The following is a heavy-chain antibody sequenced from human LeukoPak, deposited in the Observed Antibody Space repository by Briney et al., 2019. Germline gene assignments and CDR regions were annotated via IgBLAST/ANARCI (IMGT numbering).Heavy chain of an antibody. CDR3: ANQKTYTATYSYFDY. Sequence: GVSERLPCAVSVHTYSSYDMSCVRQARGKALVCVSGIGDSGGGTYSADSVKGRFTISRAKSKNTLYLQVNSLRAEDTAFYYCANQKTYTATYSYFDYWGQGTLVAVSS. CDR2: IGDSGGGT. J-gene: IGHJ4*02. CDR1: VHTYSSYD. D-gene: IGHD4-11*01. V-gene: IGHV3-23*01.